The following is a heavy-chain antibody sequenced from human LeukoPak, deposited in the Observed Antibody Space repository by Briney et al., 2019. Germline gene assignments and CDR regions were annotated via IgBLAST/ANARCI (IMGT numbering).Heavy chain of an antibody. J-gene: IGHJ4*02. V-gene: IGHV3-7*04. CDR3: AREVRLLTY. Sequence: GGSLRLSCAASGFTFSTFWMGWVRQTPGKGLEWVANINRDGSESYYVDSVKGRFTISRDNAKNSLYLQVNGLRAEDTAVYYCAREVRLLTYWGQGTLVTVSS. CDR1: GFTFSTFW. D-gene: IGHD2-21*01. CDR2: INRDGSES.